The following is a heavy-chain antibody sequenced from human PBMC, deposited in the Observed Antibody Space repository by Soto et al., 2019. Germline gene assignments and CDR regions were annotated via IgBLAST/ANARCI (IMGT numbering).Heavy chain of an antibody. CDR2: IIPIFGTA. V-gene: IGHV1-69*13. Sequence: FSVKVSCKGSGGTFSSYGISWVRQAPGQGLEWMGGIIPIFGTANYAQKFQGRVTITADESTSTAYMELSSLRSEDTAVYYCARGGGLVIAAAGTGVWFDPWGQGTLVTVSS. D-gene: IGHD6-13*01. CDR1: GGTFSSYG. J-gene: IGHJ5*02. CDR3: ARGGGLVIAAAGTGVWFDP.